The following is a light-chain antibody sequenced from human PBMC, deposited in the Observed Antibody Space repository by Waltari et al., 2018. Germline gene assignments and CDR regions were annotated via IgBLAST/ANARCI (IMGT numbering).Light chain of an antibody. CDR1: SSTIGPGYD. Sequence: QSVLTPPPSVPGAPGPRLTIPCTGSSSTIGPGYDVNWYQHLPGKAPNLLIYGNSNRASGVPDRISGSKSGTSASLAITGLQAEDEADYYCQSYDSSLGGSVFGGGTKLTVL. J-gene: IGLJ2*01. CDR3: QSYDSSLGGSV. V-gene: IGLV1-40*01. CDR2: GNS.